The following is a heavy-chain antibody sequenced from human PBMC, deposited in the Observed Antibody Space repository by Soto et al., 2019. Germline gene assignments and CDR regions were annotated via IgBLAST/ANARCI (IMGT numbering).Heavy chain of an antibody. CDR3: ARNNADSSSSAYYYYGMDV. CDR2: ISYDGSNK. J-gene: IGHJ6*02. V-gene: IGHV3-30-3*01. Sequence: GGSLRLSCAASGFTFSSYAMHWVRQAPGKGLEWVAVISYDGSNKYYADSVKGRFTISRDNSKNTLYLQMNSLRAEDTAVYYCARNNADSSSSAYYYYGMDVWGQGTTVTVSS. D-gene: IGHD6-6*01. CDR1: GFTFSSYA.